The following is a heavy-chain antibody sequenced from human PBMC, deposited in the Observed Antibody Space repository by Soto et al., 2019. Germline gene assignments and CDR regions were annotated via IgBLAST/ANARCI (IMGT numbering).Heavy chain of an antibody. V-gene: IGHV3-48*03. J-gene: IGHJ6*02. CDR1: GFTFSSYE. CDR2: ISSSGSTI. Sequence: EVQLVESGGGLVQPGGSLRLSCAASGFTFSSYEMNWVRQAPGKGLEWVSYISSSGSTIYYADSVKGRFTISRDNAKNSLDLQMNSLRAEDTAVYYCARGGQYSSGWYNFGPYYYYGMDVWGRGTTVTVSS. D-gene: IGHD6-19*01. CDR3: ARGGQYSSGWYNFGPYYYYGMDV.